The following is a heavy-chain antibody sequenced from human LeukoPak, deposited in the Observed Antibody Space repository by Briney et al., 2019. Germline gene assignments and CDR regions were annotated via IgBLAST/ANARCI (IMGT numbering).Heavy chain of an antibody. CDR2: ISAYNGNT. Sequence: ASVKVSCEASGYTFTNYGIHWLRQAPGQGLEWMGWISAYNGNTNYAQKLQGRVTMTTDTSTSTAYMELSSLRSEDTAVYYCAREGYSSARDYWGQGTLVTVSS. J-gene: IGHJ4*02. CDR1: GYTFTNYG. D-gene: IGHD6-25*01. V-gene: IGHV1-18*01. CDR3: AREGYSSARDY.